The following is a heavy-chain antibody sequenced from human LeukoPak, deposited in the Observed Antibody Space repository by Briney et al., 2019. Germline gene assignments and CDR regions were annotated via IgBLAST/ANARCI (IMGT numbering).Heavy chain of an antibody. CDR1: GFTFSSYS. Sequence: PGGSLRLSCAASGFTFSSYSMNWVRQAPGKGLEWVSSISSSSSYIYYADSVKGRFTISRDNAKNSLFLQMNSLRAEDTAVYYCARYRLVWLPAPVFDYWGPGTLVTVSS. V-gene: IGHV3-21*01. J-gene: IGHJ4*02. D-gene: IGHD6-19*01. CDR2: ISSSSSYI. CDR3: ARYRLVWLPAPVFDY.